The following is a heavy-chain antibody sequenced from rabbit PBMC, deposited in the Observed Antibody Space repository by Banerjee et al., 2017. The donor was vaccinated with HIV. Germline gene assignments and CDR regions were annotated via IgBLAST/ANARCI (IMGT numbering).Heavy chain of an antibody. D-gene: IGHD4-1*01. Sequence: QEQLVESGGGLVQPEGSLTLTCTASGFTLSSYYMCWVRQAPGKGPEWIACINDDSSGSTHYASWAKGRFTISKTSSTTVTLQMTSLTAADTATLFCARDGSGWGANFNLWGQGTLVT. CDR1: GFTLSSYY. V-gene: IGHV1S45*01. CDR3: ARDGSGWGANFNL. J-gene: IGHJ4*01. CDR2: INDDSSGST.